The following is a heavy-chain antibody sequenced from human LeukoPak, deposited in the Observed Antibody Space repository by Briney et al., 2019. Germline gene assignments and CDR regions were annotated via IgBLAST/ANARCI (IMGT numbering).Heavy chain of an antibody. V-gene: IGHV3-64*02. D-gene: IGHD1-14*01. CDR1: GFTFSSYG. CDR3: ARASSTGPPDY. Sequence: GGSLRLSFAASGFTFSSYGMHWVRQAPGKGLEYVSAITNNGGRTYYADSVKGRFTISRDNSKNTLYLQMGSLRVEDMAVYYCARASSTGPPDYWGQGTLVTVSS. J-gene: IGHJ4*02. CDR2: ITNNGGRT.